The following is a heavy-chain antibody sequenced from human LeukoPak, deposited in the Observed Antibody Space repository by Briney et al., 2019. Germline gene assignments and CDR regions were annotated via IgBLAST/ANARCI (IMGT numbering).Heavy chain of an antibody. CDR2: IWYDGSNK. CDR1: GFTFSSYG. Sequence: GRSLRLSCAASGFTFSSYGMHWVRQAPGKGLEWVAVIWYDGSNKYYADSVKGRFTISRDNSKNTLYLQMNILRAEDTAVYYCAKDYSSSWYDGIDYFDYWGQGTLVTVSS. CDR3: AKDYSSSWYDGIDYFDY. D-gene: IGHD6-13*01. V-gene: IGHV3-33*06. J-gene: IGHJ4*02.